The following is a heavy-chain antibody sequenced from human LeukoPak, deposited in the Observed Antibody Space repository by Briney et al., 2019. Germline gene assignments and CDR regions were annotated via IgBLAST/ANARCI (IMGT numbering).Heavy chain of an antibody. V-gene: IGHV3-23*01. D-gene: IGHD1-26*01. Sequence: GGSLRLSCAASTFSFRNFAMSWVRLAPGKGLEWVSGISDSGHRTGYADSVEGRFTISRDNSKNTLYLQMDSLRAEDTALYYCARKKWEPTSNDAFDIWGQGTMVTVSS. CDR3: ARKKWEPTSNDAFDI. CDR2: ISDSGHRT. J-gene: IGHJ3*02. CDR1: TFSFRNFA.